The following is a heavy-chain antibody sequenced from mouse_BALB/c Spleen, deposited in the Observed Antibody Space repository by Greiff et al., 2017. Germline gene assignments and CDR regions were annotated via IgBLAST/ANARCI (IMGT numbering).Heavy chain of an antibody. CDR1: GFTFTDYY. CDR3: ARDTAYYGMDY. V-gene: IGHV7-3*02. Sequence: EVKLVESGGGLVQPGGSLRLSCATSGFTFTDYYMSWVRQPPGKALEWLGFIRNKANGYTTEYSASVKGRFTISRDNSQSILYLQMNTLRAEDSATYYCARDTAYYGMDYWGQGTSVTVSS. CDR2: IRNKANGYTT. J-gene: IGHJ4*01.